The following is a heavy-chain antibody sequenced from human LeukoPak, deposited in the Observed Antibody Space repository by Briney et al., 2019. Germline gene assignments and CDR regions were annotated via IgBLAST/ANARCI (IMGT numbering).Heavy chain of an antibody. CDR3: ARFSSGLDS. J-gene: IGHJ4*02. Sequence: GASVKVSCKASGYTFTSYDINWVRQATGQGLEWMGWVNPDSGGTNCAQKFQGRVTMTRDTSITTAYMELSRLRSDDTAVYYCARFSSGLDSWGQGTLVTVSS. V-gene: IGHV1-2*02. CDR2: VNPDSGGT. D-gene: IGHD3-3*01. CDR1: GYTFTSYD.